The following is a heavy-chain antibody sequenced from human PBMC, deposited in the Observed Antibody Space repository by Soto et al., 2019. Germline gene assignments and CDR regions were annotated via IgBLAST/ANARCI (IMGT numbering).Heavy chain of an antibody. CDR1: DDSINSDKYY. CDR3: ARLEGLATVSYYFDC. CDR2: IYYRGNA. J-gene: IGHJ4*02. Sequence: QLQLQESGPGLVKPSETLSLTCSVSDDSINSDKYYWGWIRQPPGKGLEWIGSIYYRGNAYYNPSLQTRVTRPLDKSRCQFSLRLNSVAAADSAVYFCARLEGLATVSYYFDCWGPGALVTVSS. D-gene: IGHD3-9*01. V-gene: IGHV4-39*01.